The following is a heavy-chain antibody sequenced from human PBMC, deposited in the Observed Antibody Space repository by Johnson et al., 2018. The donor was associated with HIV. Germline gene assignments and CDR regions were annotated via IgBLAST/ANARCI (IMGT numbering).Heavy chain of an antibody. V-gene: IGHV3-7*03. CDR2: IKEDGRVK. Sequence: VESGGGLVQPGRSLRLSCAASGFNFDDYAMHWVRQAPGKGLEWVANIKEDGRVKQFVDSVKGRFTISRDNAKNSVYLQMNSLRGEDTAVYYCAGELGGSGFDVWGQGTMVTVSS. CDR3: AGELGGSGFDV. CDR1: GFNFDDYA. J-gene: IGHJ3*01. D-gene: IGHD1-26*01.